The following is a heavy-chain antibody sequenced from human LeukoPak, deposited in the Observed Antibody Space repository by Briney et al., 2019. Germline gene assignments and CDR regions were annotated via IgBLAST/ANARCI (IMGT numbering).Heavy chain of an antibody. V-gene: IGHV1-2*02. D-gene: IGHD2/OR15-2a*01. CDR3: ARGPRLLRGWFDP. CDR1: VYTFTVYY. Sequence: GASVTVSFTGSVYTFTVYYMHWVRQAPGQGIGWMGWINPNSGGTNYSQKFQGRVTMIRETTISTAYMEQRRLRSDDTAVYYCARGPRLLRGWFDPWGQGTLVTVSS. J-gene: IGHJ5*02. CDR2: INPNSGGT.